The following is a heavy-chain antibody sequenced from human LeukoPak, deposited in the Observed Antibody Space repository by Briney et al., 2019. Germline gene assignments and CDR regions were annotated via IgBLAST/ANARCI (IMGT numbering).Heavy chain of an antibody. CDR3: AKGASSSCCLDY. D-gene: IGHD2-2*01. J-gene: IGHJ4*02. Sequence: GGSLRLSCAASGFTFSSYWMHWVRQTPGKGLVWVSHIRNDGSSTRYADSVKGRFTISRDNSKNTLYLQMNSLRAEDTAVYYCAKGASSSCCLDYWGQGTLVTVSS. CDR2: IRNDGSST. CDR1: GFTFSSYW. V-gene: IGHV3-74*01.